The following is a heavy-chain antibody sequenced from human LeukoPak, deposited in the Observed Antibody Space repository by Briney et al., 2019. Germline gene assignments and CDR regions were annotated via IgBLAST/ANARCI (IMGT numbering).Heavy chain of an antibody. J-gene: IGHJ4*02. CDR1: GFTFSSYA. D-gene: IGHD1-1*01. V-gene: IGHV3-30-3*01. Sequence: GGSLRLSCAASGFTFSSYAMHWVRQAPGKGLEWVAVISYDGSNKYYADSVKGRFTISRDNSKKTLYLQMNSLRAEDTAVYYCAKESERRAGVPGFSLDYWGQGTLVTVSS. CDR3: AKESERRAGVPGFSLDY. CDR2: ISYDGSNK.